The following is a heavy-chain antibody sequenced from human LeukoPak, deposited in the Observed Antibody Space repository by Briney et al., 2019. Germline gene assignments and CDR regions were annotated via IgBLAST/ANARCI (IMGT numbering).Heavy chain of an antibody. CDR1: GYTFTSYY. Sequence: ASVKVSCKASGYTFTSYYMHWVRQAPGQGLEWMGIINPSGGSTSYAQTFQGRVTMTRDTSTSTVYMELSSLRSEDTAVYYCARAQAWDSSDPNWFDPWGQGTLVTVSS. D-gene: IGHD6-19*01. V-gene: IGHV1-46*01. CDR2: INPSGGST. J-gene: IGHJ5*02. CDR3: ARAQAWDSSDPNWFDP.